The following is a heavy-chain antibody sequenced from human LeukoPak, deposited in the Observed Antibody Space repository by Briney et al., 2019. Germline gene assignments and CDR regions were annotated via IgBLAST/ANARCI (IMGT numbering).Heavy chain of an antibody. Sequence: SETLSLTCTVSGGSIRSYYWTWIRQPPGKGLEWIGEINHSGSTNYNPSLKSRVTISVDTSKNQFSLKLSSVTAADTAVYYCARVKDPGGYYYYYYMDVWGKGTTVTVSS. D-gene: IGHD3-16*01. CDR2: INHSGST. J-gene: IGHJ6*03. V-gene: IGHV4-34*01. CDR3: ARVKDPGGYYYYYYMDV. CDR1: GGSIRSYY.